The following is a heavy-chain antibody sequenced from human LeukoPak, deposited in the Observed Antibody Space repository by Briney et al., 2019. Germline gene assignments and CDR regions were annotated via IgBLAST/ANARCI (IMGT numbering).Heavy chain of an antibody. J-gene: IGHJ4*02. Sequence: GGSLRLSCAASGFTVSRNYMSWVRQAPGKGPEWVSVIYSGGSTYYADSVKGRFTISRDNSKNTLYLQMNSLRAEDTAVYYCARDRVSGGRPDYWGQGTLVAVSS. CDR1: GFTVSRNY. D-gene: IGHD2-15*01. CDR2: IYSGGST. V-gene: IGHV3-53*01. CDR3: ARDRVSGGRPDY.